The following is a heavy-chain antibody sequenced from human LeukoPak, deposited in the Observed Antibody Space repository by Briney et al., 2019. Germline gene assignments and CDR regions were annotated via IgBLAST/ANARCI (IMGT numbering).Heavy chain of an antibody. V-gene: IGHV5-51*01. CDR3: ARHKARWFGELDFSTNWFDP. CDR2: IYPGDSDT. D-gene: IGHD3-10*01. J-gene: IGHJ5*02. Sequence: GESLQISCKGSGYSFTSYWIGWVRQMPGKGLEWMGIIYPGDSDTRYSPSFQGQVTISADKSISTAYLQWSSLKASDTAMYYCARHKARWFGELDFSTNWFDPWGQGTLVTVSS. CDR1: GYSFTSYW.